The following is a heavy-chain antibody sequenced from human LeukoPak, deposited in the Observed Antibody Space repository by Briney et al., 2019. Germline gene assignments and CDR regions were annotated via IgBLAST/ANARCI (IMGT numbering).Heavy chain of an antibody. Sequence: PSETLSLTCTVSGGSISSYYWSWIRQPAGKGLEWIGRIYTSGSTNYNPSLKSRVTMSVDTSKNQFSLKLSSVTAADTAVYYCAGQYYDFWSSTTGGINDPWGQGTLVTVSS. J-gene: IGHJ5*02. D-gene: IGHD3-3*01. CDR2: IYTSGST. V-gene: IGHV4-4*07. CDR1: GGSISSYY. CDR3: AGQYYDFWSSTTGGINDP.